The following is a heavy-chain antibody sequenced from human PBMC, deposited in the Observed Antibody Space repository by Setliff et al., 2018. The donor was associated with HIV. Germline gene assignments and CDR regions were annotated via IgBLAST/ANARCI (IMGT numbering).Heavy chain of an antibody. Sequence: GASVKVSCKASGYTFNAYYIHWVRQAPGQGLEWMGRINPNTGDTNFAQMFQDRVTMTRDTSIATAYMEPKRLKSDDTAVYYCARVSEFFASGSYYNPYFDLWGQGTLVTVSS. J-gene: IGHJ4*02. CDR3: ARVSEFFASGSYYNPYFDL. D-gene: IGHD3-10*01. CDR1: GYTFNAYY. V-gene: IGHV1-2*06. CDR2: INPNTGDT.